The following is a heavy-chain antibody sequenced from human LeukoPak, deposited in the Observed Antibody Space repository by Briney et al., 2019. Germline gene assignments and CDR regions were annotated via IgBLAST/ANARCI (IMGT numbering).Heavy chain of an antibody. CDR1: GFTLSNAW. D-gene: IGHD3-3*01. CDR2: ISSSSSYI. J-gene: IGHJ6*03. Sequence: PGGSLRLSCAASGFTLSNAWMNWVRQAPGKGLEWVSSISSSSSYIYYADSLKGRFTISRDNSKNTLYLQMNSLRAEDTAVYYCAKGSYDFWSGPNYYYMDVWGKGTTVTVSS. CDR3: AKGSYDFWSGPNYYYMDV. V-gene: IGHV3-21*01.